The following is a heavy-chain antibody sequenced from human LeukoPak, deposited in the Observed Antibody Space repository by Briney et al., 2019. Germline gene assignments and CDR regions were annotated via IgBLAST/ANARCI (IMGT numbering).Heavy chain of an antibody. CDR1: GGSISSYY. CDR2: IYTSGST. V-gene: IGHV4-4*07. D-gene: IGHD6-19*01. CDR3: ARDVDNVAVAGNWFDP. Sequence: SETLSLTCTVSGGSISSYYWSWIRQPAGKGLEWIGRIYTSGSTNYNPSLKSRVTMSVDTSKNQFSLKLSSVTAADTAVYYCARDVDNVAVAGNWFDPLGPGNPGHRLL. J-gene: IGHJ5*02.